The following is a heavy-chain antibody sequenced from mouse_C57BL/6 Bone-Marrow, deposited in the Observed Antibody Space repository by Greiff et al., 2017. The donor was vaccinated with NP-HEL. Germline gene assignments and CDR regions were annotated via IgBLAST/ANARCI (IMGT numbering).Heavy chain of an antibody. D-gene: IGHD1-1*01. CDR3: TYLITTVVPYWYFDV. Sequence: EVQLVESGAELVRPGASVKLSCTASGFNIKDDYMHWVKQRPEQGLEWIGWIDPENGDTEYASKFQGKATITADTSSNTAYLQLSSLTSEDTAVYYCTYLITTVVPYWYFDVWGTGTTVTVSS. J-gene: IGHJ1*03. CDR1: GFNIKDDY. V-gene: IGHV14-4*01. CDR2: IDPENGDT.